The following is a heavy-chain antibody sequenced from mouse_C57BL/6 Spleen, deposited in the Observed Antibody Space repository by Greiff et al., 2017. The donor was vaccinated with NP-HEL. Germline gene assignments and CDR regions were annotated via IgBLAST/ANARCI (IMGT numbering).Heavy chain of an antibody. J-gene: IGHJ2*01. CDR3: ARHDPGFDY. Sequence: EVQLQESGGDLVKPGGSLKLSCAASGFTFSSYGMSWVRQTPDKRLEWVATISSGGSYTYYPDSVKGRFTISRDNAKNTLYLQMSSLKSEDTAMYYCARHDPGFDYWGQGTTLTVSS. V-gene: IGHV5-6*01. CDR1: GFTFSSYG. CDR2: ISSGGSYT.